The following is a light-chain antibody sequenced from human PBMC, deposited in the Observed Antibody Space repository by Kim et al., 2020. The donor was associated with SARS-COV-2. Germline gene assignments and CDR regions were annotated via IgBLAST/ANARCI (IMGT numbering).Light chain of an antibody. V-gene: IGKV3-11*01. CDR1: QSVSSY. Sequence: LSPGARATLSCRASQSVSSYLAWYQHKPGQAPRLLIYDASNRATGIPARFSGSGSGTDFTLTISSLEPEDFAVYYCQQRSNWPGTFGPGTKVDIK. CDR2: DAS. J-gene: IGKJ1*01. CDR3: QQRSNWPGT.